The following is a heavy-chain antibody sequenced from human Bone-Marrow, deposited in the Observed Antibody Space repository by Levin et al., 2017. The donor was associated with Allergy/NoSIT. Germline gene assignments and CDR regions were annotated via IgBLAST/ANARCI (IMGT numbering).Heavy chain of an antibody. D-gene: IGHD1-26*01. CDR2: ISYDGSNK. CDR3: AKGGGVGATLEYDFDY. J-gene: IGHJ4*02. CDR1: GFTFSSYG. Sequence: GGSLRLSCAASGFTFSSYGMHWVRQAPGKGLEWVAVISYDGSNKYYADSVKGRFTISRDNSKNTLYLQMNSLRAEDTAVYYCAKGGGVGATLEYDFDYWGQGTLVTVSS. V-gene: IGHV3-30*18.